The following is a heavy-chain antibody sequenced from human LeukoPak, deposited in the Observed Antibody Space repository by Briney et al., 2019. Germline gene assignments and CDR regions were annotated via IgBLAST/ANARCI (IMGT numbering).Heavy chain of an antibody. D-gene: IGHD3-22*01. V-gene: IGHV3-33*01. J-gene: IGHJ5*01. CDR3: ARARTAYYYDSSGSQGGWFDS. CDR2: IWYDGSNK. CDR1: GFTFSSYG. Sequence: AGSLRLSCAASGFTFSSYGMHWVRQAPGKGLEWVAVIWYDGSNKYYADSVKGRFTISRDNSKNTLYLQMNSLRAEDTDVYYCARARTAYYYDSSGSQGGWFDSWGQGTLVTVSS.